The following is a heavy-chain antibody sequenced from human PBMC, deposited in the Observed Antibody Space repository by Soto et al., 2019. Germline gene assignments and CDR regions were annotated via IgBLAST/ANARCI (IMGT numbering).Heavy chain of an antibody. D-gene: IGHD2-8*02. V-gene: IGHV4-4*02. CDR3: ARHEGWTGPDQ. CDR1: GASIGSGGW. CDR2: IFHDGNT. J-gene: IGHJ5*02. Sequence: GTLSLTCAVSGASIGSGGWWSWVRQPPGKGLEWIAEIFHDGNTNYSPSLKSRVTISVDKSQNQFSLNVYSVTAADTAVYYCARHEGWTGPDQWGQGTLVTVSS.